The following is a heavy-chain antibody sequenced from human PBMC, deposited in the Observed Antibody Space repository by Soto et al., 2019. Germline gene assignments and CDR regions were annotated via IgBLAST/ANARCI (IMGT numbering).Heavy chain of an antibody. CDR2: ISGGGERT. CDR1: GVIFSNYA. Sequence: EVQLLESGGGLVQRGGSLRLSCAASGVIFSNYAMSWVRQAPGKGLEWVSGISGGGERTYHADSVKGRFTISRDNSKNMLYLQMNSLRAEDTAIYYCAKDPYDGDYASGNWFDPWGQGTLVTVSS. V-gene: IGHV3-23*01. J-gene: IGHJ5*02. CDR3: AKDPYDGDYASGNWFDP. D-gene: IGHD4-17*01.